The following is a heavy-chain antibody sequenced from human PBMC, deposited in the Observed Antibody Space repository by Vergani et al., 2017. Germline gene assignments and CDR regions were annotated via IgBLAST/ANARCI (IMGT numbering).Heavy chain of an antibody. J-gene: IGHJ3*02. CDR3: ARSVISAFDI. CDR2: ISSSSSYI. V-gene: IGHV3-21*01. Sequence: EVQLVESGGGLVQPGRSLRLSCAASGFTFSSYSMNWVRQAPGKGLEWVSSISSSSSYIYYADSVKGRFTISRDNAKNSLYLQMNSLRAEDTAVYYCARSVISAFDIWGQGTMVTVSS. D-gene: IGHD3-3*02. CDR1: GFTFSSYS.